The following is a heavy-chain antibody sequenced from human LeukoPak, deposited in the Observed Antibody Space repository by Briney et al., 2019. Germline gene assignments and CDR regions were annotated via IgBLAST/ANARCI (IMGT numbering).Heavy chain of an antibody. J-gene: IGHJ4*02. CDR2: INPLGGST. V-gene: IGHV1-46*01. Sequence: ASVKVSCKASGYPFTTFYVHWVRQAPGQGLEWMGIINPLGGSTNYAHKLQGRLTMTRDTSTNTAYMDLSSLRPEDTAVYYCARVNDFWSGSWDSWGQGTLVTVSS. CDR3: ARVNDFWSGSWDS. D-gene: IGHD3-3*01. CDR1: GYPFTTFY.